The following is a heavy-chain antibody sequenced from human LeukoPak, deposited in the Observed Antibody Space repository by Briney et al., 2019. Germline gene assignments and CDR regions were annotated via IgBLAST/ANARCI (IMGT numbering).Heavy chain of an antibody. V-gene: IGHV3-21*01. D-gene: IGHD2-2*01. CDR3: AREGPFRVPAANKRFDY. J-gene: IGHJ4*02. CDR2: ISSSSSYI. Sequence: GGSQRLSCAASGFTFSSYSMNWVRQAPGKGLEWVSSISSSSSYIYYADSVKGRFTISRDNAKNSLYLQMNSLRAEDTAVYYCAREGPFRVPAANKRFDYWGQGTLVTVSS. CDR1: GFTFSSYS.